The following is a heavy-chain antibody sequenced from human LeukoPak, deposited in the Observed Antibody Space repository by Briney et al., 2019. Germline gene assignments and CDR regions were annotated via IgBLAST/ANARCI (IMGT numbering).Heavy chain of an antibody. CDR1: GFTFSSYS. CDR2: ISSSSSYI. CDR3: ARVGANDAFDI. D-gene: IGHD1-26*01. V-gene: IGHV3-21*01. Sequence: GGSLRLSCAASGFTFSSYSMNWVRQAPGKGLEWVSSISSSSSYIYYADSVKGRFTISRDNAKNSLYLQMNSLRAEDTAVYYCARVGANDAFDIWGQGTMVTVSS. J-gene: IGHJ3*02.